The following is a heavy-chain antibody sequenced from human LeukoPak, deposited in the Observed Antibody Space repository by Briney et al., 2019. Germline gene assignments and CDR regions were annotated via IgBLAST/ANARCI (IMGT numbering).Heavy chain of an antibody. Sequence: GGSLRLSCAASGFTFSSYAMSWVRQAPGKGLEWVSAISGSGGSTYYADSVRGRFTISRDNSKNTLYLQMNSLRAEDTAVYYCAKADSAYSSSSDYWGQGTLVTVSS. CDR1: GFTFSSYA. CDR2: ISGSGGST. D-gene: IGHD6-13*01. V-gene: IGHV3-23*01. J-gene: IGHJ4*02. CDR3: AKADSAYSSSSDY.